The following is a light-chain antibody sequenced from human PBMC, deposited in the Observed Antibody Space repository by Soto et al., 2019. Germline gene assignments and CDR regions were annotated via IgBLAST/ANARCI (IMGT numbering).Light chain of an antibody. CDR1: QSMSGW. CDR3: QDYNSWT. Sequence: DIQMTQSPSTLSASVGDRVTITCRAGQSMSGWLAWYQQKPGKAPKLLIYDASNLESGVPSRFGGSGSGTEFTLTISSLQPDDFATYYCQDYNSWTFGQGTKVDIK. J-gene: IGKJ1*01. V-gene: IGKV1-5*01. CDR2: DAS.